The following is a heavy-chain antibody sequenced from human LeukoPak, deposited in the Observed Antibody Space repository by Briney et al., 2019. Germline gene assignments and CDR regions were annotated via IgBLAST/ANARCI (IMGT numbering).Heavy chain of an antibody. V-gene: IGHV3-48*01. D-gene: IGHD3-10*01. CDR1: GFTFSSYS. CDR3: ARDPAFDVLPHYMDV. J-gene: IGHJ6*03. Sequence: QTGGSLRPSCAASGFTFSSYSMNWVRQAPGKGLEWVSYISSSSSTIYYADSVKGRFTISRDNAKNSLYLQMNSLRAEDTAVYYCARDPAFDVLPHYMDVWGKGTTVTVSS. CDR2: ISSSSSTI.